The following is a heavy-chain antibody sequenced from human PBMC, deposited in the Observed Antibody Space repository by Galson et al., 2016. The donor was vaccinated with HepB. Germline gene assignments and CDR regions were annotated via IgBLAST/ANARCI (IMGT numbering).Heavy chain of an antibody. Sequence: SLRLSCAASGFTFDEHTTHWVRQIPGKGLEWVCLISWDGSSAYHAESVRGRVTISRDNSKNSLYLHMNGLRTEDTAFYYCGKDIVDKYGGHLGLYGMDVWGPGTTVTVSS. D-gene: IGHD1-26*01. J-gene: IGHJ6*02. V-gene: IGHV3-43*01. CDR3: GKDIVDKYGGHLGLYGMDV. CDR1: GFTFDEHT. CDR2: ISWDGSSA.